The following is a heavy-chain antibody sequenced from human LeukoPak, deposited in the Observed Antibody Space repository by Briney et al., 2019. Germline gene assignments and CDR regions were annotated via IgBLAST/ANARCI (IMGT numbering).Heavy chain of an antibody. CDR1: GGSISSGDYY. CDR3: ARVPWGDYGDYRDY. J-gene: IGHJ4*02. V-gene: IGHV4-30-4*01. CDR2: IYYSGST. D-gene: IGHD4-17*01. Sequence: PSQTLSLTCTVSGGSISSGDYYWSWIRQPPGKGLEWIGYIYYSGSTYYNPSLKSRVTISVDTSKNQFSLKLSSVTAADTAVYYCARVPWGDYGDYRDYWGQGTLVTVS.